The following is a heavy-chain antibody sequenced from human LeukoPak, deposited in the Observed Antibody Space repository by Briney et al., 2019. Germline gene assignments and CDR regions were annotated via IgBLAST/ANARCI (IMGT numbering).Heavy chain of an antibody. J-gene: IGHJ1*01. CDR2: IGRNGDST. Sequence: QPGRSLRLSCSASGFTFSTYAMHWVRQAPGKGLEYVSAIGRNGDSTYYADSVKGRFTISRDNSKNTLYLQMSSLRPEDTAVYYCVKDREMGSGWAYFQHWGQGTLVTVSS. CDR1: GFTFSTYA. D-gene: IGHD6-19*01. CDR3: VKDREMGSGWAYFQH. V-gene: IGHV3-64D*06.